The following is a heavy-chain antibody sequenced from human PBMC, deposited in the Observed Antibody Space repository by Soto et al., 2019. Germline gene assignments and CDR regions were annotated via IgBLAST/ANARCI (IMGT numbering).Heavy chain of an antibody. V-gene: IGHV6-1*01. CDR1: GDSVSSNSAA. Sequence: QVQLQQSGPGLVKPSQTLSLTCAISGDSVSSNSAAWNWIRQSPSRGLEWLGRTYYRSKWYNDYAVSVNSRITINPDTSKNQFSLQMNSVTPEDTAVYYSARAPGYDHYHYYGMDVWGQGTTVTVSS. CDR3: ARAPGYDHYHYYGMDV. J-gene: IGHJ6*02. CDR2: TYYRSKWYN. D-gene: IGHD3-3*01.